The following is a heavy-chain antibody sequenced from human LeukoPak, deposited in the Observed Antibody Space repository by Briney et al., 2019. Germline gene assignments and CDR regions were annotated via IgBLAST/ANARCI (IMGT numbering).Heavy chain of an antibody. Sequence: GGSLRLSCVDSDFTLSNYWVHWVRQPPGKGLVWVARINPDGRITNYADSVRGRFTISRDNAKNTLYLQMNSLRAEDTAVYYCAKDFTGYSDIWDQGTLVTVSS. CDR2: INPDGRIT. D-gene: IGHD5-12*01. CDR1: DFTLSNYW. V-gene: IGHV3-74*01. CDR3: AKDFTGYSDI. J-gene: IGHJ4*02.